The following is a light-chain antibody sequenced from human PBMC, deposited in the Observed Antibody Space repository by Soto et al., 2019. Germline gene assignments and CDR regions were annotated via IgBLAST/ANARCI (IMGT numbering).Light chain of an antibody. CDR1: QSVSSSF. CDR2: GAS. V-gene: IGKV3-20*01. J-gene: IGKJ1*01. CDR3: QQYDTSPLT. Sequence: EIVLTQSPGTLSLYPGERATLSCRASQSVSSSFLAWYQQKPGQAPSLLIYGASSRATGLPDRFSGSGSGTAFTLTSSRLEPDEFAVYDCQQYDTSPLTFGQGTKVEI.